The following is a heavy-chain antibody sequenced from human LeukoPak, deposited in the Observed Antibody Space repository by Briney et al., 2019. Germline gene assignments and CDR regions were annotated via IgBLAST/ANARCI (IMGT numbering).Heavy chain of an antibody. CDR3: ARGGENDAFDI. V-gene: IGHV4-59*08. CDR2: IYYSGST. J-gene: IGHJ3*02. CDR1: GGSISSYY. D-gene: IGHD3-10*01. Sequence: SETLSLTCTVSGGSISSYYWSWIRQPPGKRLEWIGYIYYSGSTNYNPSLKSRVTISVDTSKNQFSLKLSSVTAADTAVYYCARGGENDAFDIWGQGTMVTVSS.